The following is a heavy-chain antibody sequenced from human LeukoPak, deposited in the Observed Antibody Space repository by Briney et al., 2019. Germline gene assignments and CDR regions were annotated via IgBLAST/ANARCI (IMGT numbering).Heavy chain of an antibody. J-gene: IGHJ4*02. CDR2: INHSGST. CDR1: GVSFSGYY. CDR3: ARGPGMVATYGY. Sequence: SETLSLTCAVYGVSFSGYYWSWIPQPPGKGLEWIGEINHSGSTNYNPSLKSRVTISVDTSKNQFSLKLSSVSAADTAVYYCARGPGMVATYGYWGQGTLVTVSS. V-gene: IGHV4-34*01. D-gene: IGHD5-12*01.